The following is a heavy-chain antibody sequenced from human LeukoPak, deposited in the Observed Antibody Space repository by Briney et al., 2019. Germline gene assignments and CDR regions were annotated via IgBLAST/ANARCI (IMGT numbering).Heavy chain of an antibody. V-gene: IGHV3-23*01. J-gene: IGHJ3*02. Sequence: PGGSLRLSCAASGFTFSSYAMSWVRQAPGKGLEWVSAISGSGGSTYYADSVKGRFTVSRDNSKNTLYLQMNSLRAEDTAVYYCAKAILTGGFGTLFPYCFGNLGQGKM. CDR3: AKAILTGGFGTLFPYCFGN. CDR2: ISGSGGST. CDR1: GFTFSSYA. D-gene: IGHD3-9*01.